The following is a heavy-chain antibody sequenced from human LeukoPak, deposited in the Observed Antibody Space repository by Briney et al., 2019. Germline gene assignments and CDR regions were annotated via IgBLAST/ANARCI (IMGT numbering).Heavy chain of an antibody. CDR3: ARGYRGYNDY. CDR1: GFTFSSYE. Sequence: GGSLRLSCAASGFTFSSYEMNWVRQAPGKGLEWASYISFSGGTIYYADSAKGRFTISRDNAKNSLYLQMNSLRAEDTAVYYCARGYRGYNDYWGQGTLVTVSS. J-gene: IGHJ4*02. V-gene: IGHV3-48*03. CDR2: ISFSGGTI. D-gene: IGHD5-12*01.